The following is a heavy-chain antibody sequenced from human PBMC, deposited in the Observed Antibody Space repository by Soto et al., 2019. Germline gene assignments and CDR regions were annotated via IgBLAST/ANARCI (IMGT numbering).Heavy chain of an antibody. V-gene: IGHV1-69*01. D-gene: IGHD5-12*01. CDR2: IIPIFGTA. J-gene: IGHJ4*02. Sequence: QVQLVQSGAEVKKPGSSVKVSCKASGGTFSSYAISWVRQAPGQGLEWMGGIIPIFGTANYAQKFQGRVTITADESTSTAYMELSSLKAEDTAVYYCANERLYSGYDPPYYFDYWGQGTLVTVSS. CDR3: ANERLYSGYDPPYYFDY. CDR1: GGTFSSYA.